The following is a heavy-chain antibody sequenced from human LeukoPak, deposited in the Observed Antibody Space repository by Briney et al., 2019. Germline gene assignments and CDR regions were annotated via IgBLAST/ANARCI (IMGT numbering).Heavy chain of an antibody. V-gene: IGHV4-39*07. CDR1: GGSISSSSYY. Sequence: SETLSLTCTVSGGSISSSSYYWGWIRQPPGKGLEWIGSIYYSGSTYYNPSLKSRVTISVDMSKNHFSLKLGSVTAADTAVYYCARDRVMRLGELSLWLGFDYWGQGTLGTVSS. CDR2: IYYSGST. CDR3: ARDRVMRLGELSLWLGFDY. J-gene: IGHJ4*02. D-gene: IGHD3-16*02.